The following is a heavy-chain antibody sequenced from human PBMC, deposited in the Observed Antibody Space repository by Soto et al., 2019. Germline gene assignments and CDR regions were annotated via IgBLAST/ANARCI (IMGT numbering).Heavy chain of an antibody. CDR3: ARATTIAAGGRDYYYGVDV. J-gene: IGHJ6*02. CDR1: GFPFSSFG. D-gene: IGHD6-13*01. V-gene: IGHV3-21*01. CDR2: ISSRSTYI. Sequence: EVQLVESGGGLVKPGGSLRLSCAASGFPFSSFGMNWVRQAPGKGLEWVSCISSRSTYIYYADSVKGRFIISRDNAKNSVYLQMNSLRAEDTAVYYCARATTIAAGGRDYYYGVDVWGQGTTVTVSS.